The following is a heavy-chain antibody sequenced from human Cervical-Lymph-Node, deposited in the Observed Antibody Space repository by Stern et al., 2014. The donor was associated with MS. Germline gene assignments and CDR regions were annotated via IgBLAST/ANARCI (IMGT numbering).Heavy chain of an antibody. CDR2: MNPDSGDT. V-gene: IGHV1-8*01. CDR1: GYTFTSDD. Sequence: QVQLVQSGAEVRKPGDSVKVSCKASGYTFTSDDINWVRQAPGQGLEWMGWMNPDSGDTGFAQKFQGRVTMTRDTSITTAFMELSNLRSDDTAVYYCTKAWDSWGPGTLIIVSS. CDR3: TKAWDS. J-gene: IGHJ5*01.